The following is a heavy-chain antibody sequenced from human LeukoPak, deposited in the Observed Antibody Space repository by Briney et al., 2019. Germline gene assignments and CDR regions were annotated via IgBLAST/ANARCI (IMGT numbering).Heavy chain of an antibody. V-gene: IGHV4-59*01. CDR3: AGGWYAEYFQH. CDR2: IYYSGST. D-gene: IGHD6-19*01. J-gene: IGHJ1*01. Sequence: SETLSLTCTVSGGSISGYYWSWIRQPPGKGLEWIGYIYYSGSTNYNPSLKSRVTISVDTSKNQFSLKLSSVTAADTAVYYCAGGWYAEYFQHWGQGTLVTVSS. CDR1: GGSISGYY.